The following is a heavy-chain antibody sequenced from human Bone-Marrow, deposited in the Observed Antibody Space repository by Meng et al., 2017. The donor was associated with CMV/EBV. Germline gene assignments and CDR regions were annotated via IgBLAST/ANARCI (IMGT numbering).Heavy chain of an antibody. D-gene: IGHD3-9*01. Sequence: SGPTLVKPTQTLTLTCTFSGFSLSTSGVGVGWIRQPPGKALEWLALIYCNDDKRYSPSLKSRLTITKDTSKNQVVLTMTNMDPVDTATYYCAHLYYDILTGYHRAFDIWGQGTMVTVSS. CDR1: GFSLSTSGVG. CDR3: AHLYYDILTGYHRAFDI. CDR2: IYCNDDK. V-gene: IGHV2-5*01. J-gene: IGHJ3*02.